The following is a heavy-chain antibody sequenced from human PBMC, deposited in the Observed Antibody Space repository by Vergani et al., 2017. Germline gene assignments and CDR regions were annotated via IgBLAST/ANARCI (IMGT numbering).Heavy chain of an antibody. V-gene: IGHV3-33*01. CDR1: SFKLGDYG. CDR2: TWYEGNNI. D-gene: IGHD5-24*01. J-gene: IGHJ4*02. Sequence: QVQLVESGGGVVQPGRSLRLSCTPSSFKLGDYGMHWVRQAPGRGLEWVSLTWYEGNNIYYAGSVKGRFTISKEISKNTLYLQMNSLRGDDTAVYYCARETRDTPSSLDYWGQGTLVTVSS. CDR3: ARETRDTPSSLDY.